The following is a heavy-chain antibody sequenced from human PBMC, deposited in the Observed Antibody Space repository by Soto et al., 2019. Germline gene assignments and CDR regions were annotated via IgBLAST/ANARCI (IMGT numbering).Heavy chain of an antibody. D-gene: IGHD5-12*01. CDR2: IWYDGSST. V-gene: IGHV3-33*01. CDR3: ARSYSGYDSVGY. J-gene: IGHJ4*02. Sequence: GGSLRLSCAASGFTFSSYGMHWVRQAPGKGLEWVAIIWYDGSSTYYADSVKGRFTISRDNSKNTLFLQMNSLRAEDTAVYYCARSYSGYDSVGYWGQGTLVTVSS. CDR1: GFTFSSYG.